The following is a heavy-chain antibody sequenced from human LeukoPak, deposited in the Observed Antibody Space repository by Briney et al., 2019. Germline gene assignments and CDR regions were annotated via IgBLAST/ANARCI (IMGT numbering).Heavy chain of an antibody. D-gene: IGHD6-6*01. CDR3: ARGYSSSSGFYY. Sequence: SVTLSLTCAVYGGSFSGYYWSWIRQPPGKGLEWIGEINHSGSTNYNPSLKSRVTISVDTSKNQFSLKLSSVTAADTAVYYCARGYSSSSGFYYWGQGTLVTVSS. V-gene: IGHV4-34*01. CDR1: GGSFSGYY. J-gene: IGHJ4*02. CDR2: INHSGST.